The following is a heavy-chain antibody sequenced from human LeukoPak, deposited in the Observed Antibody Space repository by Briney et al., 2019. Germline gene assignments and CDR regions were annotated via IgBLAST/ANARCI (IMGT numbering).Heavy chain of an antibody. CDR1: GFTFDDYA. V-gene: IGHV3-9*01. J-gene: IGHJ4*02. CDR2: ISWNSGSI. Sequence: PGRSLRLSCAASGFTFDDYAMHWVRQAPGKGLEWVSGISWNSGSIGYADSVKGRFTISRDNAKKSLYLQMNGLRAEDTAVYYCARSYGSGSYYYDYFDFWGQGTLVTVSS. D-gene: IGHD3-10*01. CDR3: ARSYGSGSYYYDYFDF.